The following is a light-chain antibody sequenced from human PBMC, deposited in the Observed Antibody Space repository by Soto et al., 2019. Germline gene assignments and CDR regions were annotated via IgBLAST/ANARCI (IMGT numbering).Light chain of an antibody. CDR1: SSDVGSYNL. J-gene: IGLJ2*01. Sequence: QSALTQPASVSGSPGQSITISCTGTSSDVGSYNLVSWYQQHPGKAPKLMIYEVTKRPSGVSFRFSGSKSGNTASLTISGLQAEDEADYYCCSYAGSDFVVFGGGTKLTVL. CDR2: EVT. V-gene: IGLV2-23*02. CDR3: CSYAGSDFVV.